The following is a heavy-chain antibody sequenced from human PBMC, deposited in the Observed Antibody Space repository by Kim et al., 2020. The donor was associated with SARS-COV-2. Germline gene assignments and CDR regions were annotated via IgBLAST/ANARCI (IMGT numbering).Heavy chain of an antibody. CDR3: ARESSKRKHYMDV. CDR2: IYYMGTT. D-gene: IGHD1-26*01. Sequence: SETLSLTCTVSGGSISPYYLSWIRQPPGKGLEWIGNIYYMGTTTYNASPKSRVTITVDTSKNQFSLNLTTVTGADTAIDYCARESSKRKHYMDVWGKGT. CDR1: GGSISPYY. V-gene: IGHV4-59*01. J-gene: IGHJ6*03.